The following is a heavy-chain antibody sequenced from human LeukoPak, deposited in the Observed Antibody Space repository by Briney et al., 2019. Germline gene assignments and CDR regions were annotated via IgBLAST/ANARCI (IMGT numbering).Heavy chain of an antibody. Sequence: PGGSLRLSCAASGFTFSSYSMNWVRQAPGKGLEWVTSISSSSSYIYYADSVKGRFTISRDNAKNSLYLKMNSLRAEDTAVYYCARDGPGKYYYVSSGYPWLDYYYYMDVWGKGTTVTVSS. CDR3: ARDGPGKYYYVSSGYPWLDYYYYMDV. J-gene: IGHJ6*03. CDR1: GFTFSSYS. D-gene: IGHD3-22*01. V-gene: IGHV3-21*01. CDR2: ISSSSSYI.